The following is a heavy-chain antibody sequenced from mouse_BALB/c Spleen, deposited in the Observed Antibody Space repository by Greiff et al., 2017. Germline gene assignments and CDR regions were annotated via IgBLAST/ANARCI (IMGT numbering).Heavy chain of an antibody. CDR2: IWAGGST. V-gene: IGHV2-9*02. CDR1: GFSLTSYG. Sequence: VQLQESGPGLVAPSQSLSITCTVSGFSLTSYGVHWVRQPPGKGLEWLGVIWAGGSTNYNSALMSRLSISKDNSKSQVFLKMNSLQTDDTAMYYCARDIHYYGSSLYYAMDYWGQGTSVTVSS. CDR3: ARDIHYYGSSLYYAMDY. D-gene: IGHD1-1*01. J-gene: IGHJ4*01.